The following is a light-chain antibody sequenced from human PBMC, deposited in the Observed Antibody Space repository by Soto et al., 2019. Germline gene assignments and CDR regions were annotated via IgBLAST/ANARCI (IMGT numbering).Light chain of an antibody. CDR3: QQYGSSPRGT. J-gene: IGKJ1*01. CDR1: QSVSSSY. CDR2: GAS. Sequence: EIVLTQSPGTLSLSPGERATLSCRASQSVSSSYLAWYQQKPGQAPRLLIYGASSRATGIPDRFSGSGCGRDFTLTISRLEPEDFAVDYCQQYGSSPRGTFGQGTKVEIK. V-gene: IGKV3-20*01.